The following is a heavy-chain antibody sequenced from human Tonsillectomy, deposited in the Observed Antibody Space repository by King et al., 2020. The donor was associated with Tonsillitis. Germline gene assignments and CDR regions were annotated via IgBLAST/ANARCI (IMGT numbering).Heavy chain of an antibody. Sequence: VQLVQSGGGVVQPGRSLRLSCAASGFAFSDCGMHWVRQAPAKGLDWVATISYDGSDKDYGDSVCGRFTISRDNSRRTLYLQVNSLRADDTAVYYCAKEGGAQYCSSASCSADYWGQGTLVTVSS. CDR1: GFAFSDCG. CDR2: ISYDGSDK. CDR3: AKEGGAQYCSSASCSADY. D-gene: IGHD2-2*01. V-gene: IGHV3-30*18. J-gene: IGHJ4*02.